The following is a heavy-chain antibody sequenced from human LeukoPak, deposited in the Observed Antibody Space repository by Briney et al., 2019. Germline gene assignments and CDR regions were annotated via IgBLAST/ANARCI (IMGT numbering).Heavy chain of an antibody. CDR2: ISYDGSNK. V-gene: IGHV3-30*18. J-gene: IGHJ4*02. CDR1: GFTFSNYA. Sequence: PGGSLRLSCAASGFTFSNYAMHWVRQGPGKGLEWVAVISYDGSNKYYADCVKGRSTISRDNSKNTVYLQMNSLRAEDTAVYYCAKDLEDYWGQGTLVTVSS. CDR3: AKDLEDY.